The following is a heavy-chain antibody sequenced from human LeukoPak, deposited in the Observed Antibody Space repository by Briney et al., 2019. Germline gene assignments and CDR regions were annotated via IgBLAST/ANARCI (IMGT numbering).Heavy chain of an antibody. CDR3: ARFDLGATKCLDY. J-gene: IGHJ4*02. Sequence: PSETLSLTCAVYGGSFSGYYWSWIRQPPGKGLEWIGEINHSGSTNYNPSLKSRITISVDTSKNQFSLKLSSVTAADTAVYYCARFDLGATKCLDYWGQGTLVTVSS. CDR1: GGSFSGYY. D-gene: IGHD1-26*01. V-gene: IGHV4-34*01. CDR2: INHSGST.